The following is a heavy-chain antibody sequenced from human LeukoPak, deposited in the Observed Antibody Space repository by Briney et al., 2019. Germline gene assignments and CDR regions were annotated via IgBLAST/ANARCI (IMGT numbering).Heavy chain of an antibody. D-gene: IGHD6-13*01. CDR1: GGSISSGSYY. J-gene: IGHJ4*02. CDR2: IYYTGNT. CDR3: ARVSSSWPHYYFDY. V-gene: IGHV4-39*07. Sequence: SETLSLTCSVSGGSISSGSYYWGWIRQSPGRGLEWIGSIYYTGNTYYNPSLKSRVTISIDTSKNQFSLKLSSVTAADTAVYYCARVSSSWPHYYFDYWGQGTLVTVSS.